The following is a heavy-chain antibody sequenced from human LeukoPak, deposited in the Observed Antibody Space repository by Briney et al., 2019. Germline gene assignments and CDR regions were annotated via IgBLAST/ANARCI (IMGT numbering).Heavy chain of an antibody. CDR1: GGSISSSSSY. J-gene: IGHJ5*02. V-gene: IGHV4-39*07. CDR3: ARVRIAAAGTGYTYNWFDP. D-gene: IGHD6-13*01. Sequence: KPSETLSLTCTVSGGSISSSSSYWGWIRQPPGKGLEWIGSIYYSGSTYYNPSLKSRVTISVDTSKNQLSLKLSSVTAADTAVYYCARVRIAAAGTGYTYNWFDPWGQGTLVTVSS. CDR2: IYYSGST.